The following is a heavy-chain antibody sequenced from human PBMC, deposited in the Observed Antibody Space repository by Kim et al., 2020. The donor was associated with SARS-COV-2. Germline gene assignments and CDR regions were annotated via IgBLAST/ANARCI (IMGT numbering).Heavy chain of an antibody. CDR3: AKAIRADCPYCDVFHM. CDR1: RFTFSTYA. CDR2: ISGSGDHT. J-gene: IGHJ3*02. Sequence: GGSLRLSCAASRFTFSTYAMSWVRQAPGKGLEWVSAISGSGDHTYYADSVQGRFTISRDDSKNTLYLQINSLRVEDTAVYYCAKAIRADCPYCDVFHMWGQGTMVTVSS. D-gene: IGHD2-21*02. V-gene: IGHV3-23*01.